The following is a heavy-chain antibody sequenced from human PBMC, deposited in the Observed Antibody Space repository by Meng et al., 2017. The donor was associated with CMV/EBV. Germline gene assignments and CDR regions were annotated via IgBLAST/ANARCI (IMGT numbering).Heavy chain of an antibody. CDR1: GGSFSGYY. D-gene: IGHD2-2*02. V-gene: IGHV4-34*01. J-gene: IGHJ6*02. CDR2: INHSGST. Sequence: GSLRLSCAVYGGSFSGYYWSWIRQPPGKGLEWIGEINHSGSTNYNPSLKSRVTISVDTSKNQFSLKLSSVTAADTAVYYCARADIVVVPAAIRYYYYGMDVWGQGTTVTVS. CDR3: ARADIVVVPAAIRYYYYGMDV.